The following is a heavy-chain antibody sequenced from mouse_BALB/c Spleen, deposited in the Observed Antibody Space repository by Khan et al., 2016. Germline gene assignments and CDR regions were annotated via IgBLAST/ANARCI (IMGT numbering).Heavy chain of an antibody. D-gene: IGHD2-4*01. J-gene: IGHJ4*01. V-gene: IGHV1-80*01. CDR2: IYPGDGDT. Sequence: QVQLQQPGAELVRPGSSVKISCKASGYAFSSHWMNWVKQRPGQGLEWIGQIYPGDGDTNYNGKFKGKATLTADKSSSTAYMQLSSLTSEDSAVYFCARDYVYAMDYWGQGTSVTVSS. CDR3: ARDYVYAMDY. CDR1: GYAFSSHW.